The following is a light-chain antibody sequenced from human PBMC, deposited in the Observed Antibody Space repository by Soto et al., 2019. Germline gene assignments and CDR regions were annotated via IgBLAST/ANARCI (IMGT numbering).Light chain of an antibody. V-gene: IGKV1-39*01. Sequence: IQMTQSPSSLSASVGDRVTITCRASQSIRYYLNWYQQKPGKAPKLLIYAASSLQSGVPSRFSGSGSGTDFTLTISCLQPEDFATYYCQQSYSTPQNTFGQGTRLEIK. CDR2: AAS. CDR1: QSIRYY. CDR3: QQSYSTPQNT. J-gene: IGKJ5*01.